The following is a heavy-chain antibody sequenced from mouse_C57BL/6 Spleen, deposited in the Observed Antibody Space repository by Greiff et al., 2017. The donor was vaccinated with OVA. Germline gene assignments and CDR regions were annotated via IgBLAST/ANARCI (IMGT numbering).Heavy chain of an antibody. D-gene: IGHD4-1*02. CDR1: GYAFTSYW. CDR2: IDPSDSET. CDR3: ARSTGKDWFAY. J-gene: IGHJ3*01. Sequence: QVQLQQPGAELVRPGSSVKLSCKASGYAFTSYWMHWVKQRPIQGLEWIGNIDPSDSETHYNQKFKDKATLTVDKSSSTAYMQLSSLTSEDSAVYYCARSTGKDWFAYWGQGTLVTVSA. V-gene: IGHV1-52*01.